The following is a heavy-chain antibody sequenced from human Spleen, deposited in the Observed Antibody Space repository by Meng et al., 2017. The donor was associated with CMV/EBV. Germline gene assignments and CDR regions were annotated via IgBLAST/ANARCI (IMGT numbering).Heavy chain of an antibody. CDR2: IHYSGST. V-gene: IGHV4-31*03. Sequence: QVQLKESGPGRLNPPQTLSLTCTVSGGSISSGTYYWGWIRQLPGKGLEWIAYIHYSGSTYYSPSLKSRVTISVDTSRNQLSLKLSSMTAADTAVYYCARYVFDSSSLYSNWFDPWGQGTLVTVSS. CDR3: ARYVFDSSSLYSNWFDP. D-gene: IGHD3-22*01. CDR1: GGSISSGTYY. J-gene: IGHJ5*02.